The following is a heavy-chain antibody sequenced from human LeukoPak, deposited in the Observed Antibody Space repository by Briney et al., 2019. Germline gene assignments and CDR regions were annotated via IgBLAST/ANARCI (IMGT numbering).Heavy chain of an antibody. V-gene: IGHV6-1*01. J-gene: IGHJ4*02. D-gene: IGHD5-24*01. Sequence: SQTLSLTCAISGDSVSTNSVAWNWIRQSPSRGLEWVGRTSYRSKWYNDYAVSVNSRITTTPDTSKSQFSLQLNSVTPEDTAVYYCAREAEITRFDYWGQGTLVTVSS. CDR3: AREAEITRFDY. CDR1: GDSVSTNSVA. CDR2: TSYRSKWYN.